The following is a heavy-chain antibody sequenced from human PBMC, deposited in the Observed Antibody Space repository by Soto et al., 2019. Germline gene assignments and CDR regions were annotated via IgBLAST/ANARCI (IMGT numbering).Heavy chain of an antibody. CDR1: GDSYSISTYS. J-gene: IGHJ5*02. V-gene: IGHV4-30-2*01. CDR2: IYQSGVT. D-gene: IGHD6-19*01. Sequence: SETLSLTCTMSGDSYSISTYSWSWIRQPPGKALQWIGFIYQSGVTSYNPSLASRVSISLDRSNNQCSLKLKSVTAADTAVYFCAGMPYTSGLRFDPWGPGTLVTVSS. CDR3: AGMPYTSGLRFDP.